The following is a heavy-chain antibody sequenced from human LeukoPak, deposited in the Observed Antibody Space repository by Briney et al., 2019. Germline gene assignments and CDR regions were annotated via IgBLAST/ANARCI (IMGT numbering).Heavy chain of an antibody. CDR3: GKDISSWDYYYYGMDV. Sequence: GRSLRLSCAASGFTLDDYAMQWGRPAPGKGLERGSGISWISGSIASADSVKGRFTISRDNAKNSLYLQMSSLRAEDTALYYCGKDISSWDYYYYGMDVWGQGTTVIVS. CDR2: ISWISGSI. D-gene: IGHD6-13*01. V-gene: IGHV3-9*01. J-gene: IGHJ6*02. CDR1: GFTLDDYA.